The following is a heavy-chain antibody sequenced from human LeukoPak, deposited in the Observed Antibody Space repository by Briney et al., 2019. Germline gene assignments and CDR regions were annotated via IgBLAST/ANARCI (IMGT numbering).Heavy chain of an antibody. J-gene: IGHJ4*02. CDR2: IYYSGST. CDR1: GFTFSSYS. D-gene: IGHD4-11*01. Sequence: GSLRLSGAASGFTFSSYSMNWIRQPPGKGLEWIGYIYYSGSTNYNPSLKSRVTISVDTSKNQFSLKLSSVTAADTAVYYCARGVSDYSYFARYYFDYWGQGTLVTVSS. V-gene: IGHV4-59*01. CDR3: ARGVSDYSYFARYYFDY.